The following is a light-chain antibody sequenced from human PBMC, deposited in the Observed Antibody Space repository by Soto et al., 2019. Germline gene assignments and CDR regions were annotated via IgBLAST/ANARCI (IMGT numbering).Light chain of an antibody. CDR2: GAS. CDR1: QSVSSSY. CDR3: HQYGSSPPIT. V-gene: IGKV3-20*01. Sequence: DIVMTQSPGTLSLSPGERATLSCRASQSVSSSYLAWYQQKPGQAPRLLIYGASSRSTVIPDRFSGSGSGTAFSLTISRLEPEDFAAYYCHQYGSSPPITFGQGTRVEIK. J-gene: IGKJ5*01.